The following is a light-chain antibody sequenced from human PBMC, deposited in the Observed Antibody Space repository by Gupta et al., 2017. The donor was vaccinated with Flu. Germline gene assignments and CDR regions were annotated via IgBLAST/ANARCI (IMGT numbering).Light chain of an antibody. CDR1: SSDVRTYIL. J-gene: IGLJ3*02. CDR2: DVS. Sequence: SSDVRTYILVSCYQQFPGKAPKVIIHDVSNRPPGVSSRFSGSKSCNTASLTISGLQAEDEADYYCCSYAGGGTWVFGGGTKVSVL. CDR3: CSYAGGGTWV. V-gene: IGLV2-23*02.